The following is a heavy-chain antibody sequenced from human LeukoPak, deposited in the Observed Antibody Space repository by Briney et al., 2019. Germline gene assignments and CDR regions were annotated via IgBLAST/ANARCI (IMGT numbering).Heavy chain of an antibody. V-gene: IGHV3-15*01. D-gene: IGHD3-22*01. Sequence: PWGSLSFYCAAYGFTVSNAWMSWLRHAPGKGLEWVGRIKSKTDGWTTDYAARVKGRFNISRDDSKDTLYLQMNSLKTEDTAVYYCTAGVIQYYYDSSGYLYWGQGTLVTVSS. CDR2: IKSKTDGWTT. J-gene: IGHJ4*02. CDR1: GFTVSNAW. CDR3: TAGVIQYYYDSSGYLY.